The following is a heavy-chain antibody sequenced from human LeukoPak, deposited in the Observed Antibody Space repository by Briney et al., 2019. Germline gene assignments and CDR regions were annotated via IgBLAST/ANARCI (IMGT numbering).Heavy chain of an antibody. CDR1: GFTFSSYW. CDR2: INHNGNVN. J-gene: IGHJ3*02. V-gene: IGHV3-7*03. Sequence: GGSLRLSCAASGFTFSSYWMNWARQAPGKGLEWVASINHNGNVNYYVDSVKGRFTISRDNAKNSLYLQMNSLRAEDTAVYYCARSGYYDFWSGYGPDAFDIWGQGTMVTVSS. D-gene: IGHD3-3*01. CDR3: ARSGYYDFWSGYGPDAFDI.